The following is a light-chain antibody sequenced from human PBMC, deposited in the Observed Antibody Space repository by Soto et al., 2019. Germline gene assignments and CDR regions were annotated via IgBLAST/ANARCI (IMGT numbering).Light chain of an antibody. CDR1: SSNIRSNT. CDR3: SSWDDNLDAEV. Sequence: QSVLTQPPSASGTPGQRVTISCSGSSSNIRSNTVNWYQQLPGTAPKLLIYTNDQRPSGVPDRFSGSKSGTSASLAISGLQFEDEADYHCSSWDDNLDAEVFGAGTKLTVL. J-gene: IGLJ1*01. CDR2: TND. V-gene: IGLV1-44*01.